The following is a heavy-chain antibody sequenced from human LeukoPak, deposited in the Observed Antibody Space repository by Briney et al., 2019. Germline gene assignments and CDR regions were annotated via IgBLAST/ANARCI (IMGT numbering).Heavy chain of an antibody. CDR2: ISSNGGST. V-gene: IGHV3-64*01. J-gene: IGHJ4*02. D-gene: IGHD3-3*01. CDR3: ARPLRESGYFYFDY. CDR1: GFTFSSYA. Sequence: PGGSLRLSCAASGFTFSSYAMHWVRQAPGKGLEYVSAISSNGGSTYYANSVKGRFTISRDNAKNSLYLQMNSLRAEDTAVYYCARPLRESGYFYFDYWGQGTLVTVSS.